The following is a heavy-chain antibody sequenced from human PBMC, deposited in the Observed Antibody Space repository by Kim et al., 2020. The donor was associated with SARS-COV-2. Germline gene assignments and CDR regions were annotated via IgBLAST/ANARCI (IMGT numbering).Heavy chain of an antibody. CDR2: T. J-gene: IGHJ4*02. CDR3: ARAVYTGEFDY. D-gene: IGHD2-2*02. Sequence: TNHNPPLKSRGTISVDTSKNQFSLKLSSVTAADTAVYYCARAVYTGEFDYWGQGTLVTVSS. V-gene: IGHV4-59*01.